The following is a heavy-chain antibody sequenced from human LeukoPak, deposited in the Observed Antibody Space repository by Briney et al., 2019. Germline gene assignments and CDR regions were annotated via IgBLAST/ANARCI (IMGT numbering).Heavy chain of an antibody. CDR2: INPSGGST. Sequence: ASVTVSCKASGYTFTSYYMHWVRQAPGQGLEWMGIINPSGGSTSYAQKFQGRVTMTRDTSTSTVYMELSSLRSEDTAVYYCARDVSGRRIAAAGGYFDYWGQGTLVTVSS. CDR3: ARDVSGRRIAAAGGYFDY. CDR1: GYTFTSYY. V-gene: IGHV1-46*01. J-gene: IGHJ4*02. D-gene: IGHD6-13*01.